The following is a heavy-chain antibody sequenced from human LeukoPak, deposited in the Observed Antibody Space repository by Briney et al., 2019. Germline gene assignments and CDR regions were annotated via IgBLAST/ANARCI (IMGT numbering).Heavy chain of an antibody. CDR3: ARGFGSSGWWGAYYYYGMDV. V-gene: IGHV1-2*02. J-gene: IGHJ6*02. CDR2: INTNSGGT. Sequence: ASVKVSCKASGYTFTGYYMHWVRQAPGQGLEWMGWINTNSGGTNYAQKFQGRVTMTRSTSISTAYMELSSLRSEDTAVYYCARGFGSSGWWGAYYYYGMDVWGQGTTVTVSS. D-gene: IGHD6-19*01. CDR1: GYTFTGYY.